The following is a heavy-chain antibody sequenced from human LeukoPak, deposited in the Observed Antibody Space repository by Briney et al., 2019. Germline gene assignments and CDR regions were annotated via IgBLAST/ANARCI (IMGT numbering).Heavy chain of an antibody. Sequence: GGSLRLSCAASGFTFSSYAMSWVRQAPGKGLEWVSAISGSGGSTYYADSVKGRFTIPRDNSKNTLYLQMNSLRAEDTAVYYCAKDKEMATIPYYFDYWGQGTLVTVSS. D-gene: IGHD5-24*01. CDR3: AKDKEMATIPYYFDY. J-gene: IGHJ4*02. CDR1: GFTFSSYA. V-gene: IGHV3-23*01. CDR2: ISGSGGST.